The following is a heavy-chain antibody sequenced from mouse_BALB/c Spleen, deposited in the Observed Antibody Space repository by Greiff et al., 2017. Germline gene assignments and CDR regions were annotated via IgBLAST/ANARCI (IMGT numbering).Heavy chain of an antibody. D-gene: IGHD2-14*01. J-gene: IGHJ3*01. CDR3: ARHEDYRYDAWFAY. V-gene: IGHV5-12-1*01. CDR1: GFAFSSYD. CDR2: ISSGGGST. Sequence: EVMLVESGGGLVKPGGSLKLSCAASGFAFSSYDMSWVRQTPEKRLEWVAYISSGGGSTYYPDTVKGRFTISRDNAKNTLYLQMSSLKSEDTAMYYCARHEDYRYDAWFAYWGQGTLVTVSA.